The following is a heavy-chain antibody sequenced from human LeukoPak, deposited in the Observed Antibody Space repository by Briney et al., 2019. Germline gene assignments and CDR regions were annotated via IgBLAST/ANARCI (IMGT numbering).Heavy chain of an antibody. CDR2: ISSSGSII. CDR3: ARDMWLPSEDY. J-gene: IGHJ4*02. D-gene: IGHD3-22*01. Sequence: GGSLRLSCAASGFTFRSYEMNWVRQAPRKGLEWVSYISSSGSIIYYADSVKGRFTISRDNAKNSLYLQMNSLRAEDTAVYYCARDMWLPSEDYWGQGTLVTVSS. CDR1: GFTFRSYE. V-gene: IGHV3-48*03.